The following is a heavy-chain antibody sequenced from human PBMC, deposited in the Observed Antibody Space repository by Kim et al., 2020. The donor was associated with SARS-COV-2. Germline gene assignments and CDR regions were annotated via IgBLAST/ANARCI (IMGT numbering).Heavy chain of an antibody. CDR3: ARASGTVTTFYYHGMDV. V-gene: IGHV4-59*01. J-gene: IGHJ6*01. Sequence: SETLSLTCTVSGGSINSFYWSWTRQPPGKGLEWIGYISYIGNTKYNPSLKSRVTISVDTSKNQFSLKLSSVTAADTAVYYCARASGTVTTFYYHGMDVWG. D-gene: IGHD4-4*01. CDR1: GGSINSFY. CDR2: ISYIGNT.